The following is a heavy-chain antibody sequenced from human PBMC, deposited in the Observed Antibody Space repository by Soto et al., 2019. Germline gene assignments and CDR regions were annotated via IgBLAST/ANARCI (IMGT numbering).Heavy chain of an antibody. D-gene: IGHD2-15*01. CDR3: AKDAGYCSGGNCYSYHDAFDI. J-gene: IGHJ3*02. CDR2: ISGSGGGT. V-gene: IGHV3-23*01. CDR1: GFTFSSYA. Sequence: EVQLLESGGGLVQPGGSLRLSCGASGFTFSSYAMTWVRQAPGKGLEWVSAISGSGGGTYYADSVKGRFTISRDNSKNTLYLQLNSLRAEDTAVYYCAKDAGYCSGGNCYSYHDAFDIWGQGTLVTVSS.